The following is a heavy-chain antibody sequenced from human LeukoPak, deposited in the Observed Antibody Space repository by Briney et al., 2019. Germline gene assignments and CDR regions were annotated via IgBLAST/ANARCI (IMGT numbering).Heavy chain of an antibody. V-gene: IGHV3-23*01. CDR1: GFTFSSYA. D-gene: IGHD2-2*01. CDR2: ISGSGGST. J-gene: IGHJ4*02. CDR3: AKQDRYCSSTSCYFSY. Sequence: GGSLRLSCAASGFTFSSYAMSWVRQAPGKGLEWVSAISGSGGSTYYADSVKGRFTISRDNAKNSLYLQMNSLRAEDTAVYYCAKQDRYCSSTSCYFSYWGQGTLVTVSS.